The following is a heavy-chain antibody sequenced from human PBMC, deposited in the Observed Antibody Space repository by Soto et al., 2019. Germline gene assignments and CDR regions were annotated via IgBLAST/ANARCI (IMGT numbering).Heavy chain of an antibody. CDR2: INGGNGNT. Sequence: QVQLVQSGAEEKKPGASVKVSCKASGYTFTSYAMHWVRQAPGQRLEWMGWINGGNGNTTYSQKFQGRVTITRDTTASTAYMELISLRSEDTAVYYCARIIVVVNALDYWGQGTLVTVSS. D-gene: IGHD2-21*01. CDR1: GYTFTSYA. V-gene: IGHV1-3*05. J-gene: IGHJ4*02. CDR3: ARIIVVVNALDY.